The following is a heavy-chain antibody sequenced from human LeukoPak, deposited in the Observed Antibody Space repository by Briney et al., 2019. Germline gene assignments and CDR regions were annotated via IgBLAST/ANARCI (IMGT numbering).Heavy chain of an antibody. V-gene: IGHV1-18*01. CDR2: ISTYNGYT. J-gene: IGHJ4*02. CDR3: ARDLSIARAGDDY. D-gene: IGHD6-6*01. Sequence: ASVKVSCKASGYTFTSYGINWVRQAPGQGLEWMGWISTYNGYTNYAQKLQGRVTMTTDTSTSTAYMELRSLRSDDTAVYYCARDLSIARAGDDYWGQGTLVTVSS. CDR1: GYTFTSYG.